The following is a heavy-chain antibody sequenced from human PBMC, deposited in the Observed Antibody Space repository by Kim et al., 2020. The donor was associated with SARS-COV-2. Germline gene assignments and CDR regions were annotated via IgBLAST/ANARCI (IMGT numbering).Heavy chain of an antibody. CDR1: GFTFSSYA. V-gene: IGHV3-23*01. CDR3: AKDRGLRFSVQGQFDY. D-gene: IGHD5-12*01. J-gene: IGHJ4*02. Sequence: GGSLRLSCAASGFTFSSYAMSWVRQAPGKGLEWVSAISGSGGSTYYADSVKGRFTISRDNSKNTLYLQMNSLRAEDTAVYYCAKDRGLRFSVQGQFDYWGQGTLVTVSS. CDR2: ISGSGGST.